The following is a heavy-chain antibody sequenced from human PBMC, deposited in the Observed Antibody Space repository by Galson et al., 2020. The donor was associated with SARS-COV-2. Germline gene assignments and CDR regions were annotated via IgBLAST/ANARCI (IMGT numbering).Heavy chain of an antibody. CDR2: IYYSGST. Sequence: SQTLSLTCTVSGGSINSNYWSWVRQPPKKGLDWIGYIYYSGSTVYNPSLKSRVTFSVDTSKNQFSLKLSSVAAADTAVYYCARKVGYCSGGSCHYWYFDLWGRGTLVTVSS. J-gene: IGHJ2*01. CDR1: GGSINSNY. V-gene: IGHV4-59*08. D-gene: IGHD2-15*01. CDR3: ARKVGYCSGGSCHYWYFDL.